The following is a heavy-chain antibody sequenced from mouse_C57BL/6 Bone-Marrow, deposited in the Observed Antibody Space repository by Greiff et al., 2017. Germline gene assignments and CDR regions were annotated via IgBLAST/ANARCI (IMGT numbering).Heavy chain of an antibody. Sequence: VQLQQPGAELVKPGASVKLSCKASGYTFTSYWMHWVKQRPGQGLEWIGMIHPNSGSTNYNEKFKSKATLTVDKSSSTAYMQLSSLTSEDSAVYYCARGYYYGSSPLYAMDYWGQGTSVTVSS. J-gene: IGHJ4*01. CDR3: ARGYYYGSSPLYAMDY. D-gene: IGHD1-1*01. CDR1: GYTFTSYW. V-gene: IGHV1-64*01. CDR2: IHPNSGST.